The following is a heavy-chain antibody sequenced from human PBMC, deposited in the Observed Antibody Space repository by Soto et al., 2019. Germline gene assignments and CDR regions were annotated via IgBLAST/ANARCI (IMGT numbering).Heavy chain of an antibody. CDR1: GYSISTGFN. CDR2: IYHSGST. Sequence: KASETLSLTCAVSGYSISTGFNWAWIRQPPGKGLEWIGGIYHSGSTYYNLSLKSRVTISSDASKNQLSLKLTSMTAADTAVYYCARDMHAGFTHYFDPWGQGTLVTVSS. D-gene: IGHD1-26*01. J-gene: IGHJ5*02. V-gene: IGHV4-38-2*02. CDR3: ARDMHAGFTHYFDP.